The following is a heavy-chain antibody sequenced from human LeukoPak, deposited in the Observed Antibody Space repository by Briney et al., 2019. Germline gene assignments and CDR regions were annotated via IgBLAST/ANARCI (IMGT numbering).Heavy chain of an antibody. D-gene: IGHD6-19*01. CDR3: ARDVAVAGDYYIDV. Sequence: SETLSLTCTVSGGSISSYYWSWIRQPPGKGLEWIGYIYYSGSTNYNPSLKSRVTISVDTSKNQFSLKLSSVTAADTAVYYCARDVAVAGDYYIDVWGKGTTVTISS. J-gene: IGHJ6*03. CDR1: GGSISSYY. CDR2: IYYSGST. V-gene: IGHV4-59*01.